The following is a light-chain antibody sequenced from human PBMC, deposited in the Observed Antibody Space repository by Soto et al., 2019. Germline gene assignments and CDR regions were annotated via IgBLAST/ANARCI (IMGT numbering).Light chain of an antibody. V-gene: IGKV1-17*01. CDR1: QGISNL. J-gene: IGKJ2*01. CDR3: LQHNTYPYT. CDR2: AAS. Sequence: DIQMTQSPSSLSAAVGDRVTITCRASQGISNLLGWFQHKPGKAPKRLIYAASSLQGGVPSRFSGSGSGTEFTLTITGLQPEDFADYYCLQHNTYPYTFGQGTKLEIK.